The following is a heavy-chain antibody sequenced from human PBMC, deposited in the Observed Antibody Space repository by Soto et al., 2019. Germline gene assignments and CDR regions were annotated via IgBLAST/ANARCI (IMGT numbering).Heavy chain of an antibody. V-gene: IGHV2-5*02. J-gene: IGHJ4*01. Sequence: QITLKESGPTLVKPTQTLTLTCTFSGFSLRTSGVGVGWIRQPPGKALEWLAIVYWDDDKRYSPSLKSRLAITKYTSKNQVVLTMTSMDPVDTATYYCARRGVVLVTAAFDYWGHGTLVTVSS. CDR3: ARRGVVLVTAAFDY. CDR2: VYWDDDK. D-gene: IGHD3-22*01. CDR1: GFSLRTSGVG.